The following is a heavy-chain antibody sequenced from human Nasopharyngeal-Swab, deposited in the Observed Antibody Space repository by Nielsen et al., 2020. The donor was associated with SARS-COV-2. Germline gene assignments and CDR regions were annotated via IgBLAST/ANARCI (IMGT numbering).Heavy chain of an antibody. CDR3: ARTAPTYYYDSSGYWFDY. CDR1: GGSISSYY. J-gene: IGHJ4*02. D-gene: IGHD3-22*01. Sequence: GSLRLSCTVSGGSISSYYWSWIRQPPGKGLEWIGYIYYSGSTNYNPSLKSRVTISVDTSKNQFSLKLSSVTAADTAVYYCARTAPTYYYDSSGYWFDYWGQGTLVTVFS. V-gene: IGHV4-59*01. CDR2: IYYSGST.